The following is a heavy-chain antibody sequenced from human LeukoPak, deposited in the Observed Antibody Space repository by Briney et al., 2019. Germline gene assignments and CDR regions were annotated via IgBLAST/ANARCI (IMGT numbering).Heavy chain of an antibody. CDR2: IYTSGST. Sequence: SETLSLTCTVSGGSISSYYWSWIRQPAGKGLEWIGRIYTSGSTNYNPSLKSRVTMSVDTSKNQFSLKLSSVTAADTAVYYCARLERVGVAAAGNIYWGQGTLVTVSS. CDR3: ARLERVGVAAAGNIY. D-gene: IGHD6-13*01. CDR1: GGSISSYY. J-gene: IGHJ4*02. V-gene: IGHV4-4*07.